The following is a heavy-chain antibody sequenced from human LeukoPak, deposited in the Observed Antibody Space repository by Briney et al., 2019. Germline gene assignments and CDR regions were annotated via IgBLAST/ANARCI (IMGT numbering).Heavy chain of an antibody. V-gene: IGHV4-4*02. Sequence: PSGTLSLTCAVSGGSISSSNWWSWVRQPPGKGLEWIGEIYHSGSTNYNPSLKSRVTISVDKSKNQFSLKLSSVTAADTAVYYCARGPSGRISGVGMDVWGQGTTVTVSS. J-gene: IGHJ6*02. CDR3: ARGPSGRISGVGMDV. CDR1: GGSISSSNW. CDR2: IYHSGST. D-gene: IGHD3-10*01.